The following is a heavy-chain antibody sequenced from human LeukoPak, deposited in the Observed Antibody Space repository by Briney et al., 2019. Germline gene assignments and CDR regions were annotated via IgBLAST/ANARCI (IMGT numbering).Heavy chain of an antibody. D-gene: IGHD6-6*01. Sequence: GGSLRLSCAASGFTVSSNYMSWVRQAPGKGLEWVSVIYSGGSTYYADSVKGRFTISTDNSKNTLYLQMNSLRAEDTAVYYCARSRARLSWFDPWGQGTLVTVSS. CDR3: ARSRARLSWFDP. CDR1: GFTVSSNY. V-gene: IGHV3-66*01. J-gene: IGHJ5*02. CDR2: IYSGGST.